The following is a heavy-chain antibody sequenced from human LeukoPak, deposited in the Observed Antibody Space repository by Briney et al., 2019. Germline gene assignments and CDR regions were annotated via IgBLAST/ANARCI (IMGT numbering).Heavy chain of an antibody. CDR3: ARAGRGYFYYMDV. J-gene: IGHJ6*03. CDR1: GFIFSDYY. Sequence: GGSLRLSCAASGFIFSDYYMSWIRQAPGKGLEWVSYISSSGGTIYYADSVKGRFTISRDNARNSLYLQMNSLRAEDTAVYYCARAGRGYFYYMDVWGKGTTVTISS. D-gene: IGHD2-15*01. V-gene: IGHV3-11*01. CDR2: ISSSGGTI.